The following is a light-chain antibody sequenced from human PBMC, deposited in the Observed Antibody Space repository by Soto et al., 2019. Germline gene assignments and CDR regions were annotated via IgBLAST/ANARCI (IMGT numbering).Light chain of an antibody. CDR2: AAY. V-gene: IGKV1-39*01. CDR3: QQSYSTPPT. Sequence: DIQMTQSPSSLSASVGDRVTITCRASQSISSYLNWYQQKPGKDPKLLIYAAYSLQSGVTSRFSGSGSGTDFTLTISSLQPEDFATYYCQQSYSTPPTFGQGTKVDIK. CDR1: QSISSY. J-gene: IGKJ1*01.